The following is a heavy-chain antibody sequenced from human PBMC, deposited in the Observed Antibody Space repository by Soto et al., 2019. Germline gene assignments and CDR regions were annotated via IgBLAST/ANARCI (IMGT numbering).Heavy chain of an antibody. V-gene: IGHV3-9*01. CDR2: ISWNSGSI. CDR3: AKEAYGDPYDAFDI. D-gene: IGHD4-17*01. J-gene: IGHJ3*02. CDR1: GFTFDDYA. Sequence: EVQLVESGGGLVQPGRSLRLSCAASGFTFDDYAMHWVRQAPGKGLEWVSGISWNSGSIGYADSVKGRFTISRDNAKNFLYLQMNSLRAEDTALYYCAKEAYGDPYDAFDIWGQGTMVTVSS.